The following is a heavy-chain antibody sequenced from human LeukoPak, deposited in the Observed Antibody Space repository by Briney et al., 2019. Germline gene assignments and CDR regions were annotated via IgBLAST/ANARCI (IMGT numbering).Heavy chain of an antibody. CDR2: ISISSSYI. Sequence: GGSLRLSCAASGFTFSSNSRNWVPQAPGKGRRWVSSISISSSYIYYADSVKGRFTISRDNAKNSLYLQMNSLRAEDTAVYYCARRYCSSTSCYTYYYYYMDVWGKGTTVTVSS. CDR1: GFTFSSNS. D-gene: IGHD2-2*02. CDR3: ARRYCSSTSCYTYYYYYMDV. V-gene: IGHV3-21*01. J-gene: IGHJ6*03.